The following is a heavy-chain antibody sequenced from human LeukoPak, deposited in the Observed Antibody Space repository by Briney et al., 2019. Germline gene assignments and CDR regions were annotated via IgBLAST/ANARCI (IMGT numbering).Heavy chain of an antibody. CDR2: IIPIFGTA. CDR3: ATSIAVAGYYYYGMDV. Sequence: SVKVSCKASGGTFSSYAISWVRQAPGQGLEWMGGIIPIFGTANYAQKFQGRVTITADESTSTAYMELSSLRSEDTAVYYCATSIAVAGYYYYGMDVWGQGTTVTVSS. D-gene: IGHD6-19*01. CDR1: GGTFSSYA. J-gene: IGHJ6*02. V-gene: IGHV1-69*13.